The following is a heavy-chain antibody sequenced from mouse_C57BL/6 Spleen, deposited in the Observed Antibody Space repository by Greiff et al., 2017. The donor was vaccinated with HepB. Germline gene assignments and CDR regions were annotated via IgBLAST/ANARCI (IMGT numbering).Heavy chain of an antibody. D-gene: IGHD2-4*01. CDR1: GFTFSSYT. Sequence: EVQGVESGGGLVKPGGSLKLSCAASGFTFSSYTMSWVRQTPEKRLEWVATISGGGGNTYYPDSVKGRFTISRDNAKNTLYLQMSSLRSEDTALYYCARPDYDGYFDYWGQGTTLTVSS. CDR2: ISGGGGNT. J-gene: IGHJ2*01. CDR3: ARPDYDGYFDY. V-gene: IGHV5-9*01.